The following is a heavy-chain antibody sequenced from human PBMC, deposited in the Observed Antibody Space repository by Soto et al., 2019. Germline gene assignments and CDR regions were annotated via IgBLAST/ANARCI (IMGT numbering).Heavy chain of an antibody. CDR2: IFPGDSDT. CDR1: GYSFTSYW. CDR3: ARGPIVVVIPATKFRFDL. D-gene: IGHD2-15*01. Sequence: GESRKISCKGSGYSFTSYWIGWVRQMPGKGLEWMGIIFPGDSDTRYSPSFQGQVTISADRSISTAYLQWSSLKASDTAMYYCARGPIVVVIPATKFRFDLWGQGTLVTVSS. J-gene: IGHJ5*01. V-gene: IGHV5-51*01.